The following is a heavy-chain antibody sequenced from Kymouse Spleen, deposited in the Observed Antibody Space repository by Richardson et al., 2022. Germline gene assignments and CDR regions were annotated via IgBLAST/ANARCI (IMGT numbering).Heavy chain of an antibody. J-gene: IGHJ4*02. D-gene: IGHD6-13*01. CDR1: GGSFSGYY. CDR3: ARGIAAAGGDYFDY. V-gene: IGHV4-34*01. Sequence: QVQLQQWGAGLLKPSETLSLTCAVYGGSFSGYYWSWIRQPPGKGLEWIGEINHSGSTNYNPSLKSRVTISVDTSKNQFSLKLSSVTAADTAVYYCARGIAAAGGDYFDYWGQGTLVTVSS. CDR2: INHSGST.